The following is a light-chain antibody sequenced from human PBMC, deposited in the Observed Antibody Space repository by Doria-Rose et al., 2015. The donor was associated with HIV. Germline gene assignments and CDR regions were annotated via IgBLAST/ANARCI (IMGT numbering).Light chain of an antibody. Sequence: TQSPGTLSSSPGERATLSCRASQSFSSTYLAWYQQKPGQAPSLLIYDGSTRATGIPDRFSASGSGTDFTFTINRLEPEDFALYYCHQYGTSWTFGQGTKVEI. CDR1: QSFSSTY. CDR3: HQYGTSWT. CDR2: DGS. J-gene: IGKJ1*01. V-gene: IGKV3-20*01.